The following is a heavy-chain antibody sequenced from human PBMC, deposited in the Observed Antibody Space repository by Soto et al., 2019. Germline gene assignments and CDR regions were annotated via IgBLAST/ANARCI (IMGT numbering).Heavy chain of an antibody. V-gene: IGHV3-15*01. Sequence: EVQLVESGGGLVKPGGSLRLSCAASGFTFSNAWMSWVRQAPGKGLEWVGRIKSETDGGTTDYAAPVKGRFTISRDDPQNTLYLQMNSLKTEGTAVYYCTTVGFLAVAGSYYYYYYMDVWGKGTTVTVSS. CDR2: IKSETDGGTT. CDR3: TTVGFLAVAGSYYYYYYMDV. J-gene: IGHJ6*03. CDR1: GFTFSNAW. D-gene: IGHD6-19*01.